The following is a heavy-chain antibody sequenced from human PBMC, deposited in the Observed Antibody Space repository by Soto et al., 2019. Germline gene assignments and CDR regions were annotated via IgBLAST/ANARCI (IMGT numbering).Heavy chain of an antibody. V-gene: IGHV6-1*01. CDR1: GDSVSSNSAA. D-gene: IGHD3-22*01. J-gene: IGHJ6*02. CDR3: ARAGYYYDSSGYLYYYYYYGMDV. Sequence: PSQTLSLTCALSGDSVSSNSAAWNWIRQSPSRGLEWLGRTYYRSKWYNDYAVSVKSRITINPDTSKNQFSLQLNSVTPEDTAVYYCARAGYYYDSSGYLYYYYYYGMDVWGQGTTVTVSS. CDR2: TYYRSKWYN.